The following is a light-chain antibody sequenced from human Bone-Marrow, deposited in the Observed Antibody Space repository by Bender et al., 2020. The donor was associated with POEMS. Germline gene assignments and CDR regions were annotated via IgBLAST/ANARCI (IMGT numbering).Light chain of an antibody. CDR1: SIGRNP. Sequence: QSVLTQPPSASGTPGQRVTISCSGGSIGRNPINWYQQLPGTAPRLVIYADDRRPSGVSNRFSGSKSGNTASLTISRLQAEDEADYYCCSYAGTSTLFGGGTKLTVL. CDR3: CSYAGTSTL. CDR2: ADD. V-gene: IGLV1-44*01. J-gene: IGLJ2*01.